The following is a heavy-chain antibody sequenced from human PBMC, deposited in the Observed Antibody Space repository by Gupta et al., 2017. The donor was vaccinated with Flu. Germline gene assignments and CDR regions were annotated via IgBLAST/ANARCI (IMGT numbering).Heavy chain of an antibody. V-gene: IGHV3-49*03. D-gene: IGHD2-15*01. CDR3: SRGHIVVVEGVTLSGSGFEY. CDR1: GFNFRDWG. Sequence: VHMVESGGDLAQPGRSLRVSCTAPGFNFRDWGMSWFRQAPGKGPEWVGFIRSKTYGGTAEYAASVKGRFTISRDDSRGIVYLQMNSLKNEDTGIYYCSRGHIVVVEGVTLSGSGFEYWGQGTQVTVSA. CDR2: IRSKTYGGTA. J-gene: IGHJ4*02.